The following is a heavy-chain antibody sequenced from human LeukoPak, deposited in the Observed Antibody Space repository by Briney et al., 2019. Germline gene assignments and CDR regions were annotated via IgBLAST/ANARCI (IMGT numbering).Heavy chain of an antibody. V-gene: IGHV3-48*01. CDR3: AKDRYQLPPYYYYGMDV. D-gene: IGHD2-2*01. J-gene: IGHJ6*02. Sequence: PGGSLRPSCAASGFTFSSYSMNWVRQAPGKGLEWVSYITGSSSTIYYADSVKGRFTISRDNAKNSLYLQMNSLRAEDTAVYYCAKDRYQLPPYYYYGMDVWGQGTTVTVSS. CDR2: ITGSSSTI. CDR1: GFTFSSYS.